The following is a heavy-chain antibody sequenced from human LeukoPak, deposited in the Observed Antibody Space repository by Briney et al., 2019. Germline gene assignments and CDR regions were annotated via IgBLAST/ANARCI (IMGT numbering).Heavy chain of an antibody. CDR3: ARDGNSYDSSGHADY. Sequence: GGSLRLSCAASRFTFSRYWMHWVRQAPGKGLVWVSRINSDGISTSYADSVKGRFTISRDNAKNTLYLQMNSLRAEDTAVYYCARDGNSYDSSGHADYWGQGTLVTVSS. V-gene: IGHV3-74*01. CDR1: RFTFSRYW. J-gene: IGHJ4*02. CDR2: INSDGIST. D-gene: IGHD3-22*01.